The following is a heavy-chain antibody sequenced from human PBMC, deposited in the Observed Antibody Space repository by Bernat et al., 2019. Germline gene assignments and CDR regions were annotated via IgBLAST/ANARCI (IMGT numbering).Heavy chain of an antibody. J-gene: IGHJ4*02. CDR3: EKDGPYIVVVVAAHPYYFDY. V-gene: IGHV3-23*01. D-gene: IGHD2-15*01. Sequence: EVQLLESGGGLVQPGGSLRLPCAAPGFTFSSYAMSWVRQAPGKGLEWVSAISGSGGSTYYADSVKGRFTISRDSSTNTLYLQMNSLRAEDTAVYYCEKDGPYIVVVVAAHPYYFDYWGQGTLVTVSS. CDR1: GFTFSSYA. CDR2: ISGSGGST.